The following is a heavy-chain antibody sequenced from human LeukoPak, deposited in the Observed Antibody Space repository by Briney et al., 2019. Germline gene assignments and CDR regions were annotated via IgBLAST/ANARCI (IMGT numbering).Heavy chain of an antibody. Sequence: PGGSLRLSCAASGFTFSSYEMNWVRQAPGKGLEWVSYISSSGSTIYYADSVKGRFTISRDNAKNSLYLQMNSLRAEDTAVYYCASISKVYIAVAGGALNYWGQGTLVTVSS. CDR1: GFTFSSYE. J-gene: IGHJ4*02. CDR3: ASISKVYIAVAGGALNY. D-gene: IGHD6-19*01. CDR2: ISSSGSTI. V-gene: IGHV3-48*03.